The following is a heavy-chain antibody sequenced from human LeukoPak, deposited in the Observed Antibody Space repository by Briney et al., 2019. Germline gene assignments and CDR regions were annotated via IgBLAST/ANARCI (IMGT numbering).Heavy chain of an antibody. J-gene: IGHJ5*02. CDR3: ARRWGGSSSWYWNWFDP. CDR2: IIPIFGTA. V-gene: IGHV1-69*13. Sequence: GASVKVSCKASGCTFSSYAISWVRQAPGQGLEWMGGIIPIFGTANYAQKFQGRVTITADESTSTAYMELNSLRSEDTAVYYCARRWGGSSSWYWNWFDPGGQGTLVTVSS. D-gene: IGHD6-13*01. CDR1: GCTFSSYA.